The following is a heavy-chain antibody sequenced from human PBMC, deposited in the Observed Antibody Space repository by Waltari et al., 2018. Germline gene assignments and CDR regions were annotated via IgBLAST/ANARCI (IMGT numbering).Heavy chain of an antibody. V-gene: IGHV4-59*08. Sequence: QVQLQESGPGLVKPSETLSLTCTVSGGSISSYYWSWIRQPPGKGLEWIGYIYYSGSTNYNPSLKSRVTISVDTSKNQFSLKLSSVTAADTAVYYCARRDGGGAVAGWGQGTLVTVSS. D-gene: IGHD6-19*01. CDR2: IYYSGST. CDR3: ARRDGGGAVAG. CDR1: GGSISSYY. J-gene: IGHJ4*02.